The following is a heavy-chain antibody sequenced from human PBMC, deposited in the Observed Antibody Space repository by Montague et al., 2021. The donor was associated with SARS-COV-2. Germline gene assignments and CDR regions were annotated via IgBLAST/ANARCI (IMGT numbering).Heavy chain of an antibody. CDR2: ISWNSETI. CDR3: AGAPPAGYYSNWYYFMV. J-gene: IGHJ4*02. D-gene: IGHD6-13*01. V-gene: IGHV3-9*01. CDR1: GFTFSDYV. Sequence: SLRLSCAASGFTFSDYVMHWVRQPPGKGLEWVSTISWNSETIGYADSVKGRFTISRDNAKNSLHLEMNSLRIEDTAFYYWAGAPPAGYYSNWYYFMVWGQGSLATVSA.